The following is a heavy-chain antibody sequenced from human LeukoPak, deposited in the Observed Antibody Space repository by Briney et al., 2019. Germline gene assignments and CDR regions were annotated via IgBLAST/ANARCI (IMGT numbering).Heavy chain of an antibody. CDR2: ISYGGSNK. CDR1: GFTFSIYA. CDR3: AKRKASHIDD. J-gene: IGHJ4*02. V-gene: IGHV3-30*04. Sequence: GVSLRLSCAASGFTFSIYAMLWVRQAPGKGLEGVAVISYGGSNKYYADSVKGLFTISRDNSKNTLYLQMNSQRAEDTAGYYCAKRKASHIDDQGQGTLVT.